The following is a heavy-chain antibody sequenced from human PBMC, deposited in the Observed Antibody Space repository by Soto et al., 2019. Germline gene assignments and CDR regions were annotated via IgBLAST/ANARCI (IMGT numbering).Heavy chain of an antibody. Sequence: ASVKVSFKASGYTFTSYGISWVRQAPGQGLEWMGWISAYNGNTNYAQKLQGRVTMTTDTSTSTAYMELRSLRSDDTAVYYCARAPYYDFWSGSPFDYWGQGTLVTVSS. CDR1: GYTFTSYG. J-gene: IGHJ4*02. V-gene: IGHV1-18*01. D-gene: IGHD3-3*01. CDR2: ISAYNGNT. CDR3: ARAPYYDFWSGSPFDY.